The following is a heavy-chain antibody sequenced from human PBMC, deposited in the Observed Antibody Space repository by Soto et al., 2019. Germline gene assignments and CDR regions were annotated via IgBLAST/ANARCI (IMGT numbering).Heavy chain of an antibody. Sequence: QITLKESGPTLVKPTQTLTLTCSFSGFSLSTSAVGVGWIRQPPGKAPEWLALIYWDDDKQYSPSLKSRLTITKDTTNNQVVLTMTNMDTVDTATYHCAHGSGSLHDYWGQGILVTVSS. V-gene: IGHV2-5*02. CDR2: IYWDDDK. CDR1: GFSLSTSAVG. D-gene: IGHD6-19*01. CDR3: AHGSGSLHDY. J-gene: IGHJ4*02.